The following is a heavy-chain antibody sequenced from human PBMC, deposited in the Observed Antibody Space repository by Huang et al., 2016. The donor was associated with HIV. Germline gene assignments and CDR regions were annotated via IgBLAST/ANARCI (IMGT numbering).Heavy chain of an antibody. Sequence: QVRLVESGGAVVQPGGSLRLSCAASGFSFSTYGMHWVRQAPGKGLDWIAVMGCDGNNEYYTWSVRGRFRMSRDNSKNMMYLHMNDLKAGDTAVYYCAGPWGPIEFWGQGTLVIVSS. CDR2: MGCDGNNE. CDR3: AGPWGPIEF. D-gene: IGHD3-16*01. J-gene: IGHJ4*02. V-gene: IGHV3-33*03. CDR1: GFSFSTYG.